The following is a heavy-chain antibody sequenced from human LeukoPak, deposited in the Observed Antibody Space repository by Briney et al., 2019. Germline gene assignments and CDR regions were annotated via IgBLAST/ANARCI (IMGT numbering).Heavy chain of an antibody. V-gene: IGHV1-24*01. J-gene: IGHJ4*02. CDR1: GDTLAQVS. Sequence: ASVKVSCKVSGDTLAQVSIHWVRQAPGKGLEWMGGVDPEDGDKFYAEKLQGRITMVEDFSTDTAYMELRNLTSDDTAVYYCVCGRSYDGRCSSRLDFWGQGSLISVST. D-gene: IGHD3-16*01. CDR3: VCGRSYDGRCSSRLDF. CDR2: VDPEDGDK.